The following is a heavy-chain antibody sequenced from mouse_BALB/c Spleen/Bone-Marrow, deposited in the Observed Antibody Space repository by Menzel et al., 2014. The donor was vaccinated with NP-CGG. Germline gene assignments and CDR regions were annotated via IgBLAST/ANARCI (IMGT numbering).Heavy chain of an antibody. V-gene: IGHV1S81*02. CDR1: GYTFTSYW. Sequence: VQLQQSGADLVKPGASVKLSCKASGYTFTSYWMHWVKQRPGQGLEWIGEIDPSTGRTDYNKKFKSQATLTVDKSSSTAYMRLSSLTSEDSAVYYCARINGYDCWGQGTTLTVSS. J-gene: IGHJ2*01. D-gene: IGHD2-2*01. CDR3: ARINGYDC. CDR2: IDPSTGRT.